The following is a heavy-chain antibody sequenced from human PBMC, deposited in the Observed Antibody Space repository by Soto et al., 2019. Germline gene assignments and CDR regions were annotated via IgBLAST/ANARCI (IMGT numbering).Heavy chain of an antibody. Sequence: GGSLRLSCAASGFTFSDYYMGWIRQAPGKGLEWVSYISSSGSTIYYADSVKGRFTISRDNAKHSLYLQMNSLRAEDTAVYYCAKDPRKWDSSGYYYPGWFDHWGQGTLVTVSS. V-gene: IGHV3-11*01. CDR2: ISSSGSTI. CDR3: AKDPRKWDSSGYYYPGWFDH. CDR1: GFTFSDYY. D-gene: IGHD3-22*01. J-gene: IGHJ5*02.